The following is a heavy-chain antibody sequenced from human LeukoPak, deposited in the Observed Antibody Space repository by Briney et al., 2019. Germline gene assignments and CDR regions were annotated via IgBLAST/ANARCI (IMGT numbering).Heavy chain of an antibody. V-gene: IGHV3-74*01. J-gene: IGHJ4*02. D-gene: IGHD4-23*01. CDR3: ARHPGGNSPYYFDS. CDR2: INSDGSNI. Sequence: GGSLRLSCAASGFSFSSHWMHWFRQVPGEGLVWVSRINSDGSNIRYADSVKGRFTISRDNTKNTLYLQMNSLRAEDTAVYYCARHPGGNSPYYFDSWGQGTLVTVSS. CDR1: GFSFSSHW.